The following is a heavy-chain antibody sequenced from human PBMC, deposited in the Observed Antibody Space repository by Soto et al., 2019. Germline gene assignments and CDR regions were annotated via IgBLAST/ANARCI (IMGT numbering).Heavy chain of an antibody. D-gene: IGHD6-19*01. J-gene: IGHJ4*02. Sequence: EVQLVESGGGWLQPGGSLSPSCAASGFRLTIYRMNWIPRAPGKGLEWSAYMTSDTKTIKYADSVKGRFTISRDNDNNLVYLQMNSLRDEDTAVYYCARSVEGHFDYWGQGTVVTVSA. CDR3: ARSVEGHFDY. V-gene: IGHV3-48*02. CDR2: MTSDTKTI. CDR1: GFRLTIYR.